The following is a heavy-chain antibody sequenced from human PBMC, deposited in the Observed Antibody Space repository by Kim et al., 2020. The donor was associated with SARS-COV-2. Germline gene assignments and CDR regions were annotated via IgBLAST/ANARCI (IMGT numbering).Heavy chain of an antibody. CDR3: AKDMSGYSSGWYYYGMDV. CDR2: ISWNSGSI. V-gene: IGHV3-9*01. CDR1: GFTFDDYA. D-gene: IGHD6-19*01. Sequence: GGSLRLSCAASGFTFDDYAMHWVRQAPGKGLEWVSGISWNSGSIGYADSVKGRFTISRDNAKNSLYLQMNSLRAEDTALYYCAKDMSGYSSGWYYYGMDVWGQGTTVTVSS. J-gene: IGHJ6*02.